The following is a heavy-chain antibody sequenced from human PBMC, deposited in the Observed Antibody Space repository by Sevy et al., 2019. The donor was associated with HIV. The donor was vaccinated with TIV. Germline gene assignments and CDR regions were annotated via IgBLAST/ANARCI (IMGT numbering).Heavy chain of an antibody. J-gene: IGHJ4*02. D-gene: IGHD3-10*01. CDR2: ISSDGINH. CDR1: GFAFQTFG. V-gene: IGHV3-33*04. CDR3: AREVGGSGSK. Sequence: GGSLRLSCSAFGFAFQTFGMHWVRQAPGKGPEWVAVISSDGINHNYADAVKGRFTISRDNAKNSVYLEMNSLRAEDTAMYYCAREVGGSGSKWGQGTLVTVSS.